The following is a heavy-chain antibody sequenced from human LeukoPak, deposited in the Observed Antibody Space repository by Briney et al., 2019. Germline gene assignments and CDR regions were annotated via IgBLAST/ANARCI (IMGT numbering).Heavy chain of an antibody. J-gene: IGHJ4*02. CDR1: GFTFSSHG. CDR2: ISFDGSNK. D-gene: IGHD2-2*01. V-gene: IGHV3-30*18. CDR3: AKGSRGPAATCFDY. Sequence: PGGSLRLSCVASGFTFSSHGIHWVRQAPGKGLEWVAVISFDGSNKYFADSVKGRFTISRDNSKNTLYLQMNSLRAEDTAVYYCAKGSRGPAATCFDYWGQGTLVTVSS.